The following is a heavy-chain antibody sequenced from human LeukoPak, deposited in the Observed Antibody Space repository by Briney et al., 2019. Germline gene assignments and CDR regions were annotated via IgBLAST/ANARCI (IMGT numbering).Heavy chain of an antibody. CDR2: IYHSGDT. CDR3: ARGGSYVWGSYRLKSWFDP. D-gene: IGHD3-16*02. J-gene: IGHJ5*02. CDR1: GYSISSGYY. V-gene: IGHV4-38-2*02. Sequence: SETLSLTCTVSGYSISSGYYWGWIRQPPGKGLEWIGSIYHSGDTYYNPSLKSRVTISVDTSKNQFSLKLDSVTAADTAVYYCARGGSYVWGSYRLKSWFDPWGQGTLVTVSS.